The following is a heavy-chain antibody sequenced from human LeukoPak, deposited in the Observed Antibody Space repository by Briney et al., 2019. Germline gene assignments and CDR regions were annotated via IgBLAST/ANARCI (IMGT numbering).Heavy chain of an antibody. Sequence: PGGSLRLSCAASGFTFSSYGMSWVRQAPGKGLEWVSAISGSGGSTYYADSVKGRFTISRDNSKNTLYLQMNSLRAEDTAVYYCAKDAHYYDSSGQPYYFDYWGQGTLVTVSS. J-gene: IGHJ4*02. CDR3: AKDAHYYDSSGQPYYFDY. D-gene: IGHD3-22*01. CDR1: GFTFSSYG. CDR2: ISGSGGST. V-gene: IGHV3-23*01.